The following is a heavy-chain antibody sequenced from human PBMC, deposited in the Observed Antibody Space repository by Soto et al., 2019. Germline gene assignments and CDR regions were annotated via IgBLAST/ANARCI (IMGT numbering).Heavy chain of an antibody. V-gene: IGHV3-23*01. CDR1: GFTFSSYA. CDR3: AKPDEEYYYGMDV. CDR2: ISGSGGST. J-gene: IGHJ6*02. Sequence: HPGGSLRLSCAASGFTFSSYAMSWVRQAPGKGLEWVSAISGSGGSTYYADSVKGRFTISRDNSKNTLYLQMNSLRAEDTAVYYCAKPDEEYYYGMDVWGQGTTVTVSS.